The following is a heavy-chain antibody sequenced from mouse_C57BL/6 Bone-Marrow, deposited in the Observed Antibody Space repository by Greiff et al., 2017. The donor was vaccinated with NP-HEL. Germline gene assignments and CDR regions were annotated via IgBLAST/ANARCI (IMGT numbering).Heavy chain of an antibody. CDR3: ARKGTTVVNY. V-gene: IGHV1-55*01. CDR1: GYTFTSYW. Sequence: VQLQESGAELVKPGASVKMSCKASGYTFTSYWITWVKQRPGQGLEWIGDIYPGSGSTNYNEKFKSKATLTVDTSSSTAYMQLSSLTSEDSAVYYCARKGTTVVNYWGQGTTLTVSS. CDR2: IYPGSGST. D-gene: IGHD1-1*01. J-gene: IGHJ2*01.